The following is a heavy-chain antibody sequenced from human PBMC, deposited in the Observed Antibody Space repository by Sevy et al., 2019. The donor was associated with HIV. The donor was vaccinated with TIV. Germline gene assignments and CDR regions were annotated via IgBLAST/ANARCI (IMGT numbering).Heavy chain of an antibody. CDR2: IYYSGKT. V-gene: IGHV4-30-4*01. Sequence: SETPSLTCTVSGGSISRDDYYWNWIRQPPGKGLEWIGSIYYSGKTDYNPSLKSRVTISVDTSKKQFSLRLSSVTAADTAVYYCAEAGYGDYVRWFDPWGQGTLVTVSS. CDR3: AEAGYGDYVRWFDP. CDR1: GGSISRDDYY. J-gene: IGHJ5*02. D-gene: IGHD4-17*01.